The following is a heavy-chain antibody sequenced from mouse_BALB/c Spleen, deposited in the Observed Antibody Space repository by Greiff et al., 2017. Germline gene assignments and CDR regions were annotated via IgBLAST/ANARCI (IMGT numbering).Heavy chain of an antibody. CDR3: ARGLLWLRQGGDY. Sequence: DVQLQESGPGLVKPSQSLSLTCSVTGYSITSGYYWNWIRQFPGNKLEWMGYISYDGSNNYNPSLKNRISITRDTSKNQFFLKLNSVTTEDTATYDCARGLLWLRQGGDYWGQGTTLTVSS. CDR1: GYSITSGYY. J-gene: IGHJ2*01. D-gene: IGHD2-2*01. CDR2: ISYDGSN. V-gene: IGHV3-6*02.